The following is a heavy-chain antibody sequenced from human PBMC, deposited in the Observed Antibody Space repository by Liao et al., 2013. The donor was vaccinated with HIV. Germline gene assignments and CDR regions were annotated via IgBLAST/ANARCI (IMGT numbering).Heavy chain of an antibody. CDR1: GGSISSGSYY. V-gene: IGHV4-61*02. Sequence: QVQLQESGPGLVKPSQTLSLTCTVSGGSISSGSYYWSWIRQPAGKGLEWIGRIYTSGSTNYNPSLKSRVTISVDTSKNQFSLKLSSVTAADTAVYYCARDGVDFWSGSIGDWYFDLWGRGTLVTVSS. J-gene: IGHJ2*01. CDR3: ARDGVDFWSGSIGDWYFDL. CDR2: IYTSGST. D-gene: IGHD3-3*01.